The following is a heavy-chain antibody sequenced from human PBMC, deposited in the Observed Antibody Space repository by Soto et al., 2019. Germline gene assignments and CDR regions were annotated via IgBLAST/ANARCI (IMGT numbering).Heavy chain of an antibody. CDR1: GFTFSSYA. CDR2: ISGSGGST. V-gene: IGHV3-23*01. CDR3: AKALDYDSSGLFDY. J-gene: IGHJ4*02. D-gene: IGHD3-22*01. Sequence: LRLSCAASGFTFSSYAMSWVRQAPGKGLEWVSAISGSGGSTYYADSVKGRFTISRDNSKNTLYLQMNSLRAEDTAVYYCAKALDYDSSGLFDYWGQGTLVTSPQ.